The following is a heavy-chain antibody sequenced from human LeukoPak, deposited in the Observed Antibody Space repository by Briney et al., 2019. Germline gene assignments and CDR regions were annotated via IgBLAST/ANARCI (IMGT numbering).Heavy chain of an antibody. CDR3: ARDLDSGSYFFAY. D-gene: IGHD3-22*01. V-gene: IGHV3-74*01. CDR2: INTDGSST. J-gene: IGHJ4*02. CDR1: GFTFSSYW. Sequence: GGSLRLSCAASGFTFSSYWMHWVRQAPGKGRGWVSRINTDGSSTSYADSVKGRFTISRDNAKNTLYLQMSSLRAEDTAVYYCARDLDSGSYFFAYWGQGTPVIVSS.